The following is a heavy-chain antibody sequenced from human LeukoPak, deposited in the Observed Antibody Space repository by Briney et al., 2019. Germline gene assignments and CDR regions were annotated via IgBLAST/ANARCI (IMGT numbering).Heavy chain of an antibody. CDR1: GFTFSSYG. D-gene: IGHD6-19*01. CDR3: AKQYSSGWYYFDY. CDR2: IQYDGSDK. V-gene: IGHV3-30*02. J-gene: IGHJ4*02. Sequence: GGSLRLFCAASGFTFSSYGMHWVRQAPGKGLEWVSFIQYDGSDKYYGDSVKGRFTISRDNSKNTLYLQMNSLRAEDTAVYYCAKQYSSGWYYFDYWGQGTLVTVSS.